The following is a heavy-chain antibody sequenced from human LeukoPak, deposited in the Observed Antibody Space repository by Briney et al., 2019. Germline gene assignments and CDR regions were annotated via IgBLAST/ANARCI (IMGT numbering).Heavy chain of an antibody. D-gene: IGHD2-2*01. CDR2: IYSGGST. Sequence: GGSLRLSCAASGFTVSSNYMSWVRQAPGKGLEWVSVIYSGGSTYYADSVKGRFTISRDNSKNTPYLQMNSLRAEDTAVYYCARGVESGPIVVVPAALHLDYWGQGTLVTVSS. J-gene: IGHJ4*02. CDR3: ARGVESGPIVVVPAALHLDY. V-gene: IGHV3-66*01. CDR1: GFTVSSNY.